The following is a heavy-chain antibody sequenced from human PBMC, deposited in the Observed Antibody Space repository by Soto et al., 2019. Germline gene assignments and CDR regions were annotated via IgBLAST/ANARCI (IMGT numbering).Heavy chain of an antibody. CDR2: ISGSGGST. V-gene: IGHV3-23*01. D-gene: IGHD3-10*01. Sequence: GGFLRLSCAASGFTFSSYAMSWVRQAPGKGLEWVSAISGSGGSTYYADSVKGRFTISRDNSKNTLYLQMNSLRAEDTAVYYCAKDLGSSDYGMDVWGQGTTVTVSS. CDR1: GFTFSSYA. J-gene: IGHJ6*02. CDR3: AKDLGSSDYGMDV.